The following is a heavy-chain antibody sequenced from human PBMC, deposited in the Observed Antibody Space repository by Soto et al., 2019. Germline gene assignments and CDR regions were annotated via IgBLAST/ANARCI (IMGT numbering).Heavy chain of an antibody. V-gene: IGHV3-30*18. J-gene: IGHJ6*02. Sequence: QVQLVESGGGVVQPGRSLRLSCAASGFTFSSYGMHWVRQAPGKGLEWVAVISYDGSNKYYADSVKGRFTISRDNSKNXLYLQMNSLRAEDTAVYYCAKEGSKGNYYYYGMDVWGQGTTVTVSS. CDR2: ISYDGSNK. CDR1: GFTFSSYG. D-gene: IGHD3-10*01. CDR3: AKEGSKGNYYYYGMDV.